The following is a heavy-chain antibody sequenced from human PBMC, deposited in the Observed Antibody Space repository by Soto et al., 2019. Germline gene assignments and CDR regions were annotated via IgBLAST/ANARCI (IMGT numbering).Heavy chain of an antibody. CDR2: INPSCGSA. CDR3: ARDQGGGYNPGSWFDP. CDR1: GYTFTSYY. D-gene: IGHD6-25*01. J-gene: IGHJ5*02. V-gene: IGHV1-46*01. Sequence: GASVKVSCKASGYTFTSYYMHWVRQAPGQGLEWMGIINPSCGSASYAQKFQGRVTMTRDTSTSTVYMELSSLGSEDTAGYYCARDQGGGYNPGSWFDPWGQGTLVTVPQ.